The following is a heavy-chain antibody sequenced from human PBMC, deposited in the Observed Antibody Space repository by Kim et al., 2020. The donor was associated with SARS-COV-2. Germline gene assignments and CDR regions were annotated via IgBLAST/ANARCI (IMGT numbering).Heavy chain of an antibody. Sequence: ASVKVSCKVSGYTLTELSMHWVRQAPGKGLEWMGGFELEDCETIYAQKFQGRVTMTEDTSTDTAYMELCSLRYEDTAVYYCVTSCSITKGHVLDPWGHG. V-gene: IGHV1-24*01. CDR1: GYTLTELS. D-gene: IGHD2-2*01. J-gene: IGHJ5*02. CDR3: VTSCSITKGHVLDP. CDR2: FELEDCET.